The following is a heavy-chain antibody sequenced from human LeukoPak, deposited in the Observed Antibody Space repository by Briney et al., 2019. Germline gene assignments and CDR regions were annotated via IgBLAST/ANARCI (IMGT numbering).Heavy chain of an antibody. V-gene: IGHV1-24*01. CDR3: AKARDWEPRSGYFDY. CDR2: FDPEDGET. J-gene: IGHJ4*02. D-gene: IGHD1-26*01. Sequence: ASVKVSCKVSGYTLTELSMHWVRQAPGKGLEWMGGFDPEDGETIYAQKFQGRVTMTEDTSTDTAYMELSSLRAEDTALYYCAKARDWEPRSGYFDYWGQGTLVTASS. CDR1: GYTLTELS.